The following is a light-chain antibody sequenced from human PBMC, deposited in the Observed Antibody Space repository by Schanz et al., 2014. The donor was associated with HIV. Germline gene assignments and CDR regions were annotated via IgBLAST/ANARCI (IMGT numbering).Light chain of an antibody. CDR2: DAS. V-gene: IGKV3-15*01. CDR3: LKYNSAPWT. J-gene: IGKJ1*01. Sequence: EVVLTQSPATLSLLPGERATLSCRASQSVSTYLAWYQQRPGQAPRLLIYDASTRATGIPARFSGSGSGTEFTLTISSLQPEDVATYYCLKYNSAPWTFGQGTKVEIK. CDR1: QSVSTY.